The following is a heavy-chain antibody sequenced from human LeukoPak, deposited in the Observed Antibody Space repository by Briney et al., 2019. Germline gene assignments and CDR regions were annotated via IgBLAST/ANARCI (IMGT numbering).Heavy chain of an antibody. CDR3: ATHTYDSSGYYFVY. D-gene: IGHD3-22*01. CDR2: IYYSGST. V-gene: IGHV4-39*01. CDR1: GGSISSSSYY. Sequence: TSETLSLTCTVSGGSISSSSYYWGWIRQPPGKGLEWIGSIYYSGSTYYNPSLKSRVTISVETSKNQFSLKLSSVTAADTAVYYCATHTYDSSGYYFVYWGQGTLVTVSS. J-gene: IGHJ4*02.